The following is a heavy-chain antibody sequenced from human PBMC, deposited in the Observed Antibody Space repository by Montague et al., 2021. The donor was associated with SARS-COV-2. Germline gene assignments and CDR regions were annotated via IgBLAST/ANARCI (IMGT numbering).Heavy chain of an antibody. Sequence: SVKVSCKASEGTLGNYGISWVRQAPGQGLEWMGAIIPTPGEALYAQKFQGRVTITADSSGSTAYMALRDLRSDDTAVYYCAKGFNDVLTQYASNYGMDVWGQGTTVIVSS. CDR1: EGTLGNYG. V-gene: IGHV1-69*10. CDR2: IIPTPGEA. CDR3: AKGFNDVLTQYASNYGMDV. J-gene: IGHJ6*02. D-gene: IGHD1-1*01.